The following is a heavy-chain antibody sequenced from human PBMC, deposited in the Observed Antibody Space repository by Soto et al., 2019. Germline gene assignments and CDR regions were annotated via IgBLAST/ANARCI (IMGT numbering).Heavy chain of an antibody. CDR1: GYIFTDYY. CDR3: ARDQGNSSSWPIDF. J-gene: IGHJ4*02. V-gene: IGHV1-2*04. Sequence: ASVKVPCKTSGYIFTDYYIHWVRQAPGQGLEWMGYINPKTGGTTYAQKFQGWVTMTRDTSVSTAYIDLSSLKFNDTAVYYCARDQGNSSSWPIDFWGQGTVVTVSS. D-gene: IGHD6-13*01. CDR2: INPKTGGT.